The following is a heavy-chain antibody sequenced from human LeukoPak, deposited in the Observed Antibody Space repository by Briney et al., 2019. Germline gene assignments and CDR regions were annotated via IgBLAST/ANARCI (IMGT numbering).Heavy chain of an antibody. CDR3: ARDLDVVAEGRFDY. V-gene: IGHV1-69*04. CDR2: IIPIFGIA. Sequence: SVKVSCTASGGTFSSYAISWVRQAPGQGLEWMGRIIPIFGIANYAQKFQGRVTITADKSTSTAYMELSSLRSEDTAVYYCARDLDVVAEGRFDYWGQGTLVTVSS. J-gene: IGHJ4*02. CDR1: GGTFSSYA. D-gene: IGHD5-12*01.